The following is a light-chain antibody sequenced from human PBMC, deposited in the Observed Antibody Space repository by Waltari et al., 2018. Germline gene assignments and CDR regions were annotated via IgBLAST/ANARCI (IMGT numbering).Light chain of an antibody. V-gene: IGKV1-12*01. CDR3: MQGSHWPPT. CDR2: AAS. CDR1: QGISSW. Sequence: DIQMTQSPSSVSASVGDRVTITCRASQGISSWLAWYQQKPGKAPKLLIYAASSLQSGVPDRFSGSGSGTDFTLKISRVEADDVGVYYCMQGSHWPPTFGQGTKLEIK. J-gene: IGKJ2*01.